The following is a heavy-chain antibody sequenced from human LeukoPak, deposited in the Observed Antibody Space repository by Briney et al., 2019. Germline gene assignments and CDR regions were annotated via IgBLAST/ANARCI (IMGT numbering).Heavy chain of an antibody. CDR1: GFTFSSFW. J-gene: IGHJ4*02. CDR3: SRITTNGYFEY. V-gene: IGHV3-7*01. CDR2: IRWDDER. Sequence: LPGGSLRLSCSASGFTFSSFWMGWVRQAPGKGLEWVASIRWDDERHHVDSVTGRFSVSRDNAKNSLYLQMNSLRAEDTAVYFCSRITTNGYFEYWGQGALVTVSS. D-gene: IGHD1-1*01.